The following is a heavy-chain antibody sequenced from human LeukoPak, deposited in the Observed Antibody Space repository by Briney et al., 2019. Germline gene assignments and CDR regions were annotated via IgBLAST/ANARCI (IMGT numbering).Heavy chain of an antibody. D-gene: IGHD3-3*01. V-gene: IGHV3-7*01. CDR1: GFTFSSYW. J-gene: IGHJ3*02. CDR2: IKQDGSEK. Sequence: PGGSLRLSCAASGFTFSSYWMSWVRQAPGKGLEWVANIKQDGSEKYYVDSVKGRFTISRNNAKNSLYLQMNSLRAEDTAVYYCARGEYDFWSGYGDAFDIWGQGTMVTVSS. CDR3: ARGEYDFWSGYGDAFDI.